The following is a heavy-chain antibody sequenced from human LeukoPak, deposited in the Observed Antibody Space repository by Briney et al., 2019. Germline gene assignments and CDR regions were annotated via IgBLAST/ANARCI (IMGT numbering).Heavy chain of an antibody. J-gene: IGHJ4*02. CDR3: ASVVAAGTGLDY. CDR1: GGSISSYY. Sequence: SETLSLTCTVSGGSISSYYWSWIRQPPGKGLEWIGYIYYSGSTNYNPSLKSRVTISVDTSKNQFSLKLSSVTAADTAVYYCASVVAAGTGLDYRGQGTLVTVSS. D-gene: IGHD6-13*01. V-gene: IGHV4-59*01. CDR2: IYYSGST.